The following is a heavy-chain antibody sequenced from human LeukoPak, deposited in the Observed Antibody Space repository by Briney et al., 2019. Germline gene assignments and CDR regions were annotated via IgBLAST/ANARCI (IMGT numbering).Heavy chain of an antibody. J-gene: IGHJ4*02. V-gene: IGHV4-39*07. D-gene: IGHD1-26*01. CDR1: GGSISSTNYY. Sequence: SETLSLTCTVSGGSISSTNYYWGWIRQPPGKGLEWIGSIYYSGSTYYNPSLKSRLTISLDTSKNQVSLKLSSVTAADTAVYYCAGLGGTYDYWGQGTLVTVSS. CDR3: AGLGGTYDY. CDR2: IYYSGST.